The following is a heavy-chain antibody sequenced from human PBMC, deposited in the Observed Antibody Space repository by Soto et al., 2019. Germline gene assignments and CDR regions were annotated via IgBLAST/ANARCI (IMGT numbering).Heavy chain of an antibody. CDR2: IYYSGST. CDR3: ARHLSYYDILTGYSYYYYGMDV. V-gene: IGHV4-39*01. J-gene: IGHJ6*02. D-gene: IGHD3-9*01. Sequence: SETLSLTCTVSGGSISSSGYYWGWIRQPPGKGLEWIGSIYYSGSTYYNPSLKSRVTISVDTSKNQFSLKLSSVTAADTAVYYCARHLSYYDILTGYSYYYYGMDVWGQGTTVTVSS. CDR1: GGSISSSGYY.